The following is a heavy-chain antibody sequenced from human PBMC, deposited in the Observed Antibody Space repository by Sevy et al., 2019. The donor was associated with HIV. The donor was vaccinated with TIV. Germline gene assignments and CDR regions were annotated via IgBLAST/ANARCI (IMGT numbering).Heavy chain of an antibody. J-gene: IGHJ4*01. Sequence: GGSLRLSCAASGFSFSWYWMSWVRQTPEKGLEWVANIKQDGSEKNYVDSVKGRFTISRDNAKNTLYLQMNSLRAEDTAVYYCAKKSTPDGEAAAGPFEYWGQGTLVTVSS. CDR3: AKKSTPDGEAAAGPFEY. V-gene: IGHV3-7*03. CDR1: GFSFSWYW. CDR2: IKQDGSEK. D-gene: IGHD6-13*01.